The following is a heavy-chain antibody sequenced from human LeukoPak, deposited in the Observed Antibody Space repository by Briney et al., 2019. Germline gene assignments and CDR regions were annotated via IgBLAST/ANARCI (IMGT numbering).Heavy chain of an antibody. Sequence: GGSLRLSCAASGFPFYVQTMSWLRQAPGQGLDWVASMKEDGSEIYYVDSVKGRFTISNDNPKNSLYLQMTRLRGEDTAVYYCARGGATRGRFEDWGPGALVIVSS. V-gene: IGHV3-7*01. CDR2: MKEDGSEI. J-gene: IGHJ4*02. CDR1: GFPFYVQT. D-gene: IGHD1-26*01. CDR3: ARGGATRGRFED.